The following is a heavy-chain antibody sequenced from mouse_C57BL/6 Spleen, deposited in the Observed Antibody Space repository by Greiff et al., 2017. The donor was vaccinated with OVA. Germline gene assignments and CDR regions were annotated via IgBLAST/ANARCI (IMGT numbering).Heavy chain of an antibody. D-gene: IGHD2-4*01. CDR2: IFPGSGST. CDR1: GYTFTDYY. J-gene: IGHJ2*01. V-gene: IGHV1-75*01. CDR3: ALYYDYAYFDY. Sequence: QVQLKESGPELVKPGASVKISCKASGYTFTDYYINWVKQRPGQGLEWIGWIFPGSGSTYYNEKFKGKATLTVDKSSSTAYMLLSSLTSEDSAVYFCALYYDYAYFDYWGQGTTLTVSS.